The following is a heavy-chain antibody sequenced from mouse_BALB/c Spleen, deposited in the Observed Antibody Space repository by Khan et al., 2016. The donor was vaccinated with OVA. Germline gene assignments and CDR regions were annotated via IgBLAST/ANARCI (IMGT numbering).Heavy chain of an antibody. CDR2: ISTYYGDA. CDR1: GYTFTDFT. V-gene: IGHV1S137*01. CDR3: ARGGEGDRFLY. Sequence: QVQLKESGAELVRPGVSVKISCKGSGYTFTDFTMHWVKQSHAMSLEWIGVISTYYGDANYNQKFKDKATMTVDKSSNTAYMDLARLTSEDSAIYYCARGGEGDRFLYWGQGTLVTVSA. J-gene: IGHJ3*01.